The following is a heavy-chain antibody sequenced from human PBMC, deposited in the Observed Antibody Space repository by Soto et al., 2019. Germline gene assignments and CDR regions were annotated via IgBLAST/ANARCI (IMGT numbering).Heavy chain of an antibody. CDR1: GGSISSSNW. CDR2: IYHSGST. CDR3: ASHDYGGFVDY. D-gene: IGHD4-17*01. Sequence: SETLSLTCAVSGGSISSSNWWSWVRQPPGKGLEWIGEIYHSGSTNYNPSLKSRATISVDKSKNQFSLKLSSVTAADTAVYYCASHDYGGFVDYWGQGTLVTVSS. V-gene: IGHV4-4*02. J-gene: IGHJ4*02.